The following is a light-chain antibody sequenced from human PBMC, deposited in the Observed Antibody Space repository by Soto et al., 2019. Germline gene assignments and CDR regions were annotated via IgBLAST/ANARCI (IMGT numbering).Light chain of an antibody. CDR3: SSYEGTNNFVV. CDR2: EVT. J-gene: IGLJ1*01. V-gene: IGLV2-8*01. Sequence: QSVLTQPPSASGSPGQSVTISCTGTSSDVGGYDDVSWYQQHPGKAPKLMIYEVTKRPSGVPDRFSGSKSGNTASLTVSGLQAGDEADYYCSSYEGTNNFVVFGTGTKVTVL. CDR1: SSDVGGYDD.